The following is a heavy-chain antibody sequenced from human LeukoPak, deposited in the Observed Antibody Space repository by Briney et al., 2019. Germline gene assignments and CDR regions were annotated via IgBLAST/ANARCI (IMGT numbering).Heavy chain of an antibody. CDR3: ARNGGNSDFDY. CDR2: VYHSGST. CDR1: GGSISSSSGNC. V-gene: IGHV4-4*02. Sequence: SETLSLTCAVSGGSISSSSGNCWTWVRQPPGKGLEWIGEVYHSGSTNYNPSLKSRVTMLLDKSKNQFSLKLSSVTAADTAVYYCARNGGNSDFDYWGQGTLVTVSS. D-gene: IGHD4-23*01. J-gene: IGHJ4*02.